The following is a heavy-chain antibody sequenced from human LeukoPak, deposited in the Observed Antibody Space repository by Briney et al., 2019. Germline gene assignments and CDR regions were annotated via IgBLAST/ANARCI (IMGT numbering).Heavy chain of an antibody. Sequence: GGSLRLSCAASGFTFSNFRMIWVRQAPGKGLEWVSYISSRGNMIYYADSVKGRFIISRDNAKNSLYLQINSLRVEDTAIYYCAREGSYYFDYWGQGTLATVSS. CDR2: ISSRGNMI. CDR1: GFTFSNFR. J-gene: IGHJ4*02. D-gene: IGHD1-26*01. CDR3: AREGSYYFDY. V-gene: IGHV3-48*03.